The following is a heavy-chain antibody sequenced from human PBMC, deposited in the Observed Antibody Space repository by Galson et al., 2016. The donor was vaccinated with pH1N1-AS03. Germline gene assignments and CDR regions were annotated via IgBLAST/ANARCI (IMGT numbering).Heavy chain of an antibody. CDR3: AQSDYGDYVDYFDY. J-gene: IGHJ4*02. D-gene: IGHD4-17*01. CDR1: GFSLSTSGMC. CDR2: IDWNDNK. Sequence: PALVKPTQTLTLTCTFSGFSLSTSGMCVSWIRQPPGKALEWLARIDWNDNKYYSTSLKSRLTITKDTSKNQVVLTMTNMDPVDTATYYCAQSDYGDYVDYFDYWGQGTLVTVSS. V-gene: IGHV2-70*11.